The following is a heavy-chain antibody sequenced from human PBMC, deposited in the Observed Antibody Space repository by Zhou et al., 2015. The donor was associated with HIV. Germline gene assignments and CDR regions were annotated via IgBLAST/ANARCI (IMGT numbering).Heavy chain of an antibody. J-gene: IGHJ4*02. CDR2: IIPIFNTT. V-gene: IGHV1-69*01. Sequence: QVQLVQSGTEVKKPGSSVKVSCKASGGTFSNSAIIWVRQAPGQGLEWVGGIIPIFNTTNYAQKFQGRVTITADELTTTAIMDLSSLRSEDTAVYFCARTYNDYVWGSLDYWGQGTLVTVSS. CDR1: GGTFSNSA. CDR3: ARTYNDYVWGSLDY. D-gene: IGHD3-16*01.